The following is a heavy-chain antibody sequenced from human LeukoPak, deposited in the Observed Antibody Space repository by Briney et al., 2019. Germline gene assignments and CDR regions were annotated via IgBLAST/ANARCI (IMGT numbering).Heavy chain of an antibody. Sequence: GGSLRLSCAASGFRFSDYSMNRVRQAPGKELEWISYIGIDSGNTHYADSVKGRFTISGDKAKNSLYLQMHSLRVEDTAVYYCARDYKYAFDNWGQGTLVTVSS. V-gene: IGHV3-48*01. D-gene: IGHD5-24*01. CDR3: ARDYKYAFDN. J-gene: IGHJ4*02. CDR2: IGIDSGNT. CDR1: GFRFSDYS.